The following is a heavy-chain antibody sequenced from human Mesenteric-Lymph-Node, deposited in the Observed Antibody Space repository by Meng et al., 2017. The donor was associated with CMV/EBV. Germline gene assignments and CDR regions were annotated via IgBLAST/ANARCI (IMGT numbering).Heavy chain of an antibody. CDR1: GYTFTNYD. CDR2: ISAYNGNT. J-gene: IGHJ4*02. D-gene: IGHD1-26*01. CDR3: VRGVEGGVTIDY. V-gene: IGHV1-18*01. Sequence: ASVKVSCKASGYTFTNYDITWVRQAPGQGLEYVGWISAYNGNTNYAQKFQGRVSMTTDTSTSTVYMELRSLRSDDTAVYYCVRGVEGGVTIDYWGQGTLVTVSS.